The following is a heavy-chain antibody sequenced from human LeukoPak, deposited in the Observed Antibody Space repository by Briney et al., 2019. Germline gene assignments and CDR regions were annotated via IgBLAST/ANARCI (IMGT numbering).Heavy chain of an antibody. D-gene: IGHD3-3*01. CDR2: INHSGST. CDR3: ATSVTELGVPNWFDP. CDR1: GGSFSGYY. V-gene: IGHV4-34*01. J-gene: IGHJ5*02. Sequence: SETLSLTCAVYGGSFSGYYWSWIRQPPGKGLEWIGEINHSGSTNYNPSLKSRVTISVDTSKNQFSLKLSSVTAADTAVYYCATSVTELGVPNWFDPWGQGTLVTVSS.